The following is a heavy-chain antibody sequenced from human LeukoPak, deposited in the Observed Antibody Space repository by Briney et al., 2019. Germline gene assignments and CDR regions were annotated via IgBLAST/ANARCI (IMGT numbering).Heavy chain of an antibody. CDR1: GGSISSYY. V-gene: IGHV4-59*08. J-gene: IGHJ4*02. CDR3: ARLRSIAVAGTVLDY. D-gene: IGHD6-19*01. Sequence: SETLSLTCTVSGGSISSYYWSWIRQPPGKGLEWIGYIYYSGSTNYKPSLKSRVTISVDTSKNQFSLKLSSVTAADTAVYYCARLRSIAVAGTVLDYWGQGTLVTVSS. CDR2: IYYSGST.